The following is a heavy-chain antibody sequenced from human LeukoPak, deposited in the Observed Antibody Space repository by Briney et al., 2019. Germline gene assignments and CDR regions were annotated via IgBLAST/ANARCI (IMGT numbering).Heavy chain of an antibody. V-gene: IGHV1-69*06. CDR3: ARTGGRKWTHRGPFDI. Sequence: SVNVSCKASGGTFSSYAISWVRQAPGQGLEWMGRIIPIFVTANYAQKFQGRVTITADKSTSTAYMELSSLRSEDTAVYYCARTGGRKWTHRGPFDIWGQGTKVTVSS. D-gene: IGHD1-14*01. CDR1: GGTFSSYA. CDR2: IIPIFVTA. J-gene: IGHJ3*02.